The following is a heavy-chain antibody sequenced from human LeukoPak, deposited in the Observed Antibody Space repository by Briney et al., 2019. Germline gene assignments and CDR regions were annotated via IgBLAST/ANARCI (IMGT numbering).Heavy chain of an antibody. V-gene: IGHV4-39*01. CDR1: GGSISSSSYY. J-gene: IGHJ6*03. Sequence: SETLSLTCTVSGGSISSSSYYWGWIRQPPGKGLEWIGSIYYSGSTYYNPSLKSRVTISVDTSKNQFSLKLSSVTAADTAVYYCARHPLYYYMDVWGRGTTVTVSS. CDR3: ARHPLYYYMDV. CDR2: IYYSGST.